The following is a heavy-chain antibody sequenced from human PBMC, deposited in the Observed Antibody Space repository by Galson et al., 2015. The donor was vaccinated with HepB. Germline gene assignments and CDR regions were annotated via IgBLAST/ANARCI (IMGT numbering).Heavy chain of an antibody. J-gene: IGHJ4*02. V-gene: IGHV1-69*13. Sequence: SVKVSCKASGGTFSSCAISWVRQAPGQGLEWMGGIIPIFGTANYAQKFQGRVTITADESTSTAYMELSSLRSEDTAVYYCARDLGGDSGSYSGYWGQGTLVTVSS. D-gene: IGHD1-26*01. CDR3: ARDLGGDSGSYSGY. CDR2: IIPIFGTA. CDR1: GGTFSSCA.